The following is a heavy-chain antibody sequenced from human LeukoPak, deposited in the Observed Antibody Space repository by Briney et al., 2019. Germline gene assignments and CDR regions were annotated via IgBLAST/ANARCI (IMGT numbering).Heavy chain of an antibody. CDR3: AKTQGYYES. J-gene: IGHJ5*02. CDR1: GFTFSSYG. CDR2: IGVGGTT. D-gene: IGHD3-22*01. Sequence: GGSLRLSCVASGFTFSSYGMNWVRQAPGKGLEWVSGIGVGGTTYYADSVKSRFTISRDTSKNTLYLQMNSLRAEDTAVYYCAKTQGYYESWGQGTLVTVSS. V-gene: IGHV3-23*01.